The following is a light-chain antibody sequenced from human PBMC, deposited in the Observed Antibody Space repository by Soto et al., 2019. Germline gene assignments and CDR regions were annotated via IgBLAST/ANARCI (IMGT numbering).Light chain of an antibody. CDR3: SSYTSSSTIYV. Sequence: QSVLTEPASVSGAPGQLITISCTGTNSDVGGYNYVSWYQQHPGKAPKLMIYEVSNRPSGVSNRFSGSKSGNTASLAISGLQAEDEADYYCSSYTSSSTIYVFGTGTKVT. CDR1: NSDVGGYNY. J-gene: IGLJ1*01. V-gene: IGLV2-14*01. CDR2: EVS.